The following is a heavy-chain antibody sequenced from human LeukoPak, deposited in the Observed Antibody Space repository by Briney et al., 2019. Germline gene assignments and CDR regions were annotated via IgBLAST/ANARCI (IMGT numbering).Heavy chain of an antibody. CDR1: GGPFSGYF. CDR2: ITHSGST. V-gene: IGHV4-34*01. Sequence: SETLSLTCAVYGGPFSGYFWTWIRQPPGKGLEWIGEITHSGSTNYNPSLKSRVIISTDTSNNQFSLKLSSVTAADTAVYYCARGPPQTYFHGNGYYYFDYWGQRTLVTVSS. D-gene: IGHD3-22*01. CDR3: ARGPPQTYFHGNGYYYFDY. J-gene: IGHJ4*02.